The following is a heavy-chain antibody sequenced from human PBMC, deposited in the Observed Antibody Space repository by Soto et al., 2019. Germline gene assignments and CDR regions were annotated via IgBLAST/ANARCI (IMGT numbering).Heavy chain of an antibody. J-gene: IGHJ5*02. CDR3: ARHVSQITIFGVANWFDP. V-gene: IGHV4-39*01. Sequence: PSDTLTLTSTVSGSAIRSRSYYSRWIPQPPGKGLEWIGSIYYSGSTYYNPSLKSRVTISVDTSKNQFSLKLSSVTAADTAVYYCARHVSQITIFGVANWFDPWGQG. CDR2: IYYSGST. D-gene: IGHD3-3*01. CDR1: GSAIRSRSYY.